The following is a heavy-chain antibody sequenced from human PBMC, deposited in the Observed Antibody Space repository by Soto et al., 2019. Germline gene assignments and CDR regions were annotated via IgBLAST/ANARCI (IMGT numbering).Heavy chain of an antibody. Sequence: QVQLQESGPGLVKPSETLSLTCTVSGGSISSSYWSWIRRPPGKGLEWIGYISYSGSSNYNPSLKSRVTISVDTAKNQGALKLRSVTAADTAMYYCARGGVNWFDPWGHGTLVTVSS. J-gene: IGHJ5*02. V-gene: IGHV4-59*01. CDR2: ISYSGSS. CDR3: ARGGVNWFDP. D-gene: IGHD3-10*01. CDR1: GGSISSSY.